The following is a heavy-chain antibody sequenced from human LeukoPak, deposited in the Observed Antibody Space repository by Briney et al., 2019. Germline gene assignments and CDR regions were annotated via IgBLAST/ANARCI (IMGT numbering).Heavy chain of an antibody. CDR3: ASGPGYYGSGSTGWFDP. CDR1: GGTFSSYA. CDR2: IIPIFGTA. V-gene: IGHV1-69*13. Sequence: ASVKVSCKASGGTFSSYAISWVRQAPGQGLEWMGGIIPIFGTANYAQKFQGRVTITADESTSTAYMELSSLRSEDTAVYYCASGPGYYGSGSTGWFDPWGQGTLVIVSS. J-gene: IGHJ5*02. D-gene: IGHD3-10*01.